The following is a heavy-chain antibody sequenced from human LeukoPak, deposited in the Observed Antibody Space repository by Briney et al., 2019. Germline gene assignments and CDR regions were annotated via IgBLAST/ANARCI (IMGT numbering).Heavy chain of an antibody. CDR1: GGSISSHY. CDR2: MYYSGST. CDR3: ARHGSGYNYGPFDS. Sequence: SETLSLTCTVSGGSISSHYWSWIRQPPGKGLEWIGYMYYSGSTTYNPSLKTRVTISVDTSKNQFSLKLSSVTAADTAVYYCARHGSGYNYGPFDSWGQGTLVTVSS. D-gene: IGHD5-18*01. V-gene: IGHV4-59*08. J-gene: IGHJ4*02.